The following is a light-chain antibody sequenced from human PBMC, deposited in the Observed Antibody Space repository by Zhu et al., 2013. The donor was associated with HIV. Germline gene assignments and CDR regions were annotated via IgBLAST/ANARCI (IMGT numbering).Light chain of an antibody. CDR2: KAS. Sequence: IQLTQSPSSQSASVGDRVTITCRASQSISSWLAWYQQKPGKAPKLLIYKASSLESGVPSRFSGSGSGTEFTLTISSLQPDDFATYYCQQYNSYWTFGQGTKVEIK. CDR1: QSISSW. J-gene: IGKJ1*01. CDR3: QQYNSYWT. V-gene: IGKV1-5*03.